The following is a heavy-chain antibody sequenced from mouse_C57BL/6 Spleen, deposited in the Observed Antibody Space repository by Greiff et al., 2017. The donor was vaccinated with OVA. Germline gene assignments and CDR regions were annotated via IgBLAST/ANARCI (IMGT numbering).Heavy chain of an antibody. V-gene: IGHV1-64*01. CDR2: IHPNSGST. CDR3: ARSGSGYVGFAY. D-gene: IGHD3-2*02. CDR1: GYTFTSYW. J-gene: IGHJ3*01. Sequence: QVQLQQPGAELVKPGASVKLSCKASGYTFTSYWMHWVKQRPGQGLEWIGMIHPNSGSTNYNEKFKSKATLTVDKSSSTAYMQLSSLTSEDSAVYYCARSGSGYVGFAYWGQGTLVTVSA.